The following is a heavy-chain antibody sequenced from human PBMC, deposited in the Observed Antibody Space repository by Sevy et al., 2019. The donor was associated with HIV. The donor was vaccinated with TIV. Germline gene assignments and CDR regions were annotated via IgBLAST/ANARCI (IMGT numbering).Heavy chain of an antibody. V-gene: IGHV3-30-3*01. CDR3: ARDRGSGKNVFFDY. CDR2: ISYDGSNK. J-gene: IGHJ4*02. CDR1: GFTFSSYA. D-gene: IGHD3-10*01. Sequence: GGSLRLSCAASGFTFSSYAKHWVRQAPGKGLEWVAVISYDGSNKYYADSVKGRFTISRDNSKNTLYLQMNSLRTEDTAVYYCARDRGSGKNVFFDYWGQGTLVTVSS.